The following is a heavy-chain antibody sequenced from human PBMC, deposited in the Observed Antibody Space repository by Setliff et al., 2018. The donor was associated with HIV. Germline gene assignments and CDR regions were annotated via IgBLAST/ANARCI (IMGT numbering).Heavy chain of an antibody. CDR1: GFTFSSYW. V-gene: IGHV3-74*01. D-gene: IGHD1-26*01. CDR2: INSDGSST. Sequence: GGSLRLSCAASGFTFSSYWMFWVRQAPGKGLVWVSRINSDGSSTSYADSVKGRFTISRDNAKNTLYLQMNSLRADDTAVYYCIRKGEGASAFDIWGQGTMVTV. CDR3: IRKGEGASAFDI. J-gene: IGHJ3*02.